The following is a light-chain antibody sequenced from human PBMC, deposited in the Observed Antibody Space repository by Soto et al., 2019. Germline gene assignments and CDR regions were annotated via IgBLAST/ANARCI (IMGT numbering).Light chain of an antibody. CDR2: AAS. CDR1: HGISSN. J-gene: IGKJ4*01. CDR3: HQLNRYPFT. V-gene: IGKV1-9*01. Sequence: IELTQSPSFLSASVRDRTTMTCRACHGISSNLAWYQQKPGKAPKLMIYAASTLQSGVPSRFSGSGSGTEFTLTISSLQAEDFATDYCHQLNRYPFTFGGGTKVEIK.